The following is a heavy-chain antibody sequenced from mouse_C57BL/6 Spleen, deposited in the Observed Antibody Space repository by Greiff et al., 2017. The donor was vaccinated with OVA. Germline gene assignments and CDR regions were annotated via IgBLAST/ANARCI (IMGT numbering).Heavy chain of an antibody. CDR3: AHDPSYPYAMDY. Sequence: VQLQQSGPELVKPGASVKISCKASGYAFSSSWMHWVKQRPVQGLEWIGRIYPGAGGTNYNRKFKGKATLTADKSSSTAYMQLSSLTSEDAAVYFCAHDPSYPYAMDYWGQGTSVTVSS. V-gene: IGHV1-82*01. D-gene: IGHD2-10*01. CDR1: GYAFSSSW. CDR2: IYPGAGGT. J-gene: IGHJ4*01.